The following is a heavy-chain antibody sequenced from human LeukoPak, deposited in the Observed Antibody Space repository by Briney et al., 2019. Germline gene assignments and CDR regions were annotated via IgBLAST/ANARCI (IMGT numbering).Heavy chain of an antibody. J-gene: IGHJ5*02. Sequence: SETLSLTCTVSGGSISSGDYYWSWIRQPPGKGLEWIGYIYYSGSTNYNPSLKSRVTISVDTSKNQFSLKLSSVTAADTAVYYCARDSYYGSGSYYNPDNNWFDPWGQGTLVTVSS. CDR2: IYYSGST. V-gene: IGHV4-61*08. D-gene: IGHD3-10*01. CDR1: GGSISSGDYY. CDR3: ARDSYYGSGSYYNPDNNWFDP.